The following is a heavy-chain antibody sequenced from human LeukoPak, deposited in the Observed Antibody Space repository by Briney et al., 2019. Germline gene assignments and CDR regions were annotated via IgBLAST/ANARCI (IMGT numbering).Heavy chain of an antibody. CDR1: GGSFSGYY. D-gene: IGHD3-10*01. Sequence: SETLSLTCAVYGGSFSGYYWSWIRQPPGKGLEWIGEINHSGGTNYNPSLKSRVTISVDTSKNQFSLKLSSVTAADTAVYYCARDPSRVRITMVRGARAAFDIWGQGTMVTVSS. J-gene: IGHJ3*02. CDR2: INHSGGT. CDR3: ARDPSRVRITMVRGARAAFDI. V-gene: IGHV4-34*01.